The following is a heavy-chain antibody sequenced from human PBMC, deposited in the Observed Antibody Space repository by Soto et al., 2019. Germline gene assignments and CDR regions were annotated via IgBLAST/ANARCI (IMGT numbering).Heavy chain of an antibody. CDR2: IYYSGST. D-gene: IGHD5-18*01. J-gene: IGHJ4*02. V-gene: IGHV4-39*01. CDR1: GGNIGTRSYS. Sequence: SETLPLRCTVSGGNIGTRSYSWSRIRQPPGKGLEWIGSIYYSGSTYYNPSLKSRVTISVDTSKNQFSLKLSSVTAADTAVYYCARLFMGYSYGGPRDYWGQGTLVTVSS. CDR3: ARLFMGYSYGGPRDY.